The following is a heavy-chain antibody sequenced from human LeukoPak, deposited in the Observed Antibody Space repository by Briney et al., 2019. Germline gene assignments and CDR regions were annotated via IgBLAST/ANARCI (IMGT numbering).Heavy chain of an antibody. Sequence: SETLSLTCTVSGGSISSYYWSWIRQPPGKGLEWIGYIYYSGSTNYNPSLKSRVTISVDTSKNQFSLKLSSVTAADTAVYYCARSRFAATPKGAFDIWGQGTMVTVSS. CDR2: IYYSGST. D-gene: IGHD2-15*01. V-gene: IGHV4-59*01. CDR3: ARSRFAATPKGAFDI. CDR1: GGSISSYY. J-gene: IGHJ3*02.